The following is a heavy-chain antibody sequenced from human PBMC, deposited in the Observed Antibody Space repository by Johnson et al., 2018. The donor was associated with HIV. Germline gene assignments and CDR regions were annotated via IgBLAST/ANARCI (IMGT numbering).Heavy chain of an antibody. Sequence: VQLVESGGGVVQPGRSLRLSCAASGFTFSSYAMHWVRQAPGKGLEWVSVIYSGGSTYYADSVKGRFTISRDNSKNTLYLQMNSLRAEDTAVYYCARIGDAFDIWGQGTMVTVSS. D-gene: IGHD3-16*01. CDR2: IYSGGST. CDR3: ARIGDAFDI. CDR1: GFTFSSYA. V-gene: IGHV3-66*02. J-gene: IGHJ3*02.